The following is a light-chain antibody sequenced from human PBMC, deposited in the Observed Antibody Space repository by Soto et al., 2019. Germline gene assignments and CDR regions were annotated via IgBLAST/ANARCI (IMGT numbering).Light chain of an antibody. Sequence: EIVMTQSPGTLYVSPGERATLSCRASQGVNNKLAWYQHKPGQSPRLLISGASIRATGIPDRFSGSGSETEFPLTISSLQSEDFAVYYCQQYHNWPLWTFGQGTRVEIK. J-gene: IGKJ1*01. V-gene: IGKV3D-15*01. CDR3: QQYHNWPLWT. CDR2: GAS. CDR1: QGVNNK.